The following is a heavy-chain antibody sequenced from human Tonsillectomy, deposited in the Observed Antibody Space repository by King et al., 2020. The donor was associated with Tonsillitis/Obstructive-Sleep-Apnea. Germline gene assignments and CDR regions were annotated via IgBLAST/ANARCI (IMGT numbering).Heavy chain of an antibody. CDR2: INTNTGNP. D-gene: IGHD1-26*01. V-gene: IGHV7-4-1*01. Sequence: QLVQSGSELKKPGDSVKVSCKASGYTFTTYGVNWMRQAPGQGLEWMGWINTNTGNPTYGQGFTGRFVFSLDTSVSTAYLQIGSLKAEDTAMYYCARDLRGVGRSFDYWGQGTLVTVSS. J-gene: IGHJ4*02. CDR1: GYTFTTYG. CDR3: ARDLRGVGRSFDY.